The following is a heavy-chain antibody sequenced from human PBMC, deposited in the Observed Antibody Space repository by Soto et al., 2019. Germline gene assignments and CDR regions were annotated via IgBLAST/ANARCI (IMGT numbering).Heavy chain of an antibody. J-gene: IGHJ4*02. D-gene: IGHD2-21*01. CDR1: GFTFSSYA. CDR3: PNRQPQAPILGDNYFDY. Sequence: GGSLRLSCAASGFTFSSYAMSWVRQAPGKGLEWVSAISGSGGSTYYADSVKGRFTISRDNSKNTLYLQMNSLRAEDTAVYYCPNRQPQAPILGDNYFDYWGQGTLVTVSS. V-gene: IGHV3-23*01. CDR2: ISGSGGST.